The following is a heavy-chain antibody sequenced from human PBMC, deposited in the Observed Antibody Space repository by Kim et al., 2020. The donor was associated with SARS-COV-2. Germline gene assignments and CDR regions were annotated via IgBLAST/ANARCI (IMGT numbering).Heavy chain of an antibody. CDR2: SK. Sequence: SKYAPDSVKRRFPIPRDNSKNSLYLQMNSLRAEDTAVYYCAKDQRYFVLHWGQGTLVTVSS. V-gene: IGHV3-23*01. CDR3: AKDQRYFVLH. D-gene: IGHD3-9*01. J-gene: IGHJ4*02.